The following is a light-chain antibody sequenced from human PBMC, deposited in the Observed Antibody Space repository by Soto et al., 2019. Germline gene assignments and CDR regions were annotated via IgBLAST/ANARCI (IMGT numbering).Light chain of an antibody. Sequence: QSALTQPASVSGSPRQSITISCTGTNSDVGGYNYVSWYQQHPGKAPKLMIYEVSNRPSGVSNRFSGSKSGNTASLTISGLQAEDEADYYCSSYTSSSVVVFGGGTKLTVL. CDR1: NSDVGGYNY. CDR2: EVS. CDR3: SSYTSSSVVV. J-gene: IGLJ2*01. V-gene: IGLV2-14*01.